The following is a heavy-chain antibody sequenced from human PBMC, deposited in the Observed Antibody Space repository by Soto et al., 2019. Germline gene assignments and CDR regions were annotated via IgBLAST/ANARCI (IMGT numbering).Heavy chain of an antibody. Sequence: QVQLVQSGAEVKKPGSSVKVSCKASGGTFSSYAISWVRQAPGQGLEWMGGIIPIFGTANYAQKFQGRVTITADESTSTAYMELSSLRSDDTAVYYCAYSSVPSPLHYYYGMDVWGQGTTVTVSS. D-gene: IGHD3-22*01. CDR1: GGTFSSYA. V-gene: IGHV1-69*12. CDR3: AYSSVPSPLHYYYGMDV. CDR2: IIPIFGTA. J-gene: IGHJ6*02.